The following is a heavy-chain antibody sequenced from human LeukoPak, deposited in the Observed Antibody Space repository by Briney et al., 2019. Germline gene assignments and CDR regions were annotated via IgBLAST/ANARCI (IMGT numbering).Heavy chain of an antibody. CDR2: IKQDGSEK. CDR1: GFTFSSYG. J-gene: IGHJ6*03. V-gene: IGHV3-7*01. D-gene: IGHD6-13*01. CDR3: ARVTSSSWYGGVYYYYYMDV. Sequence: PGGSLRLSCTASGFTFSSYGMHWVRQAPGKGLEWVANIKQDGSEKYYVDSVKGRFTISRDNAKNSLYLQMNSLRAEDTAVYYCARVTSSSWYGGVYYYYYMDVWGKGTTVTVSS.